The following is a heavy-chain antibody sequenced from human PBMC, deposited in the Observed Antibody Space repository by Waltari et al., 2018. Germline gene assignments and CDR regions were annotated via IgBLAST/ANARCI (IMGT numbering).Heavy chain of an antibody. D-gene: IGHD3-3*01. Sequence: QVQLQQWGAGLLKPSETLSLTCAVYGGSFSGYYWSWIRQPPGKGLEWIGELNHSGSTNDNTSPRSRVTISVDTSKNQFSLKMSSVTAADTALYYCARVRHDLWSGYHRYYYYYMDVWGKGTTGTVSS. CDR3: ARVRHDLWSGYHRYYYYYMDV. V-gene: IGHV4-34*01. CDR2: LNHSGST. CDR1: GGSFSGYY. J-gene: IGHJ6*03.